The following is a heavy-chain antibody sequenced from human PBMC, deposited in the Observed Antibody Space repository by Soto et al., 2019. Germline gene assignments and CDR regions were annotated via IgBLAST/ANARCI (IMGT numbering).Heavy chain of an antibody. CDR2: ISYDGSNK. J-gene: IGHJ4*02. CDR1: GFTFSSYG. D-gene: IGHD6-13*01. V-gene: IGHV3-30*18. CDR3: AKAVAAAGIFDY. Sequence: GGSLRLSCAASGFTFSSYGMHWVRQAPGKGLEWVAVISYDGSNKYYADSVKGRFTISRDNSKNTLYLQMNSLRAEDTAVYYCAKAVAAAGIFDYWGQGTLVTVSS.